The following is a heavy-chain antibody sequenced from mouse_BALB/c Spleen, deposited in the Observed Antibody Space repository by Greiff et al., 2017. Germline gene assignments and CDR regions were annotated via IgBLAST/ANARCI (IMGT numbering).Heavy chain of an antibody. V-gene: IGHV3-6*02. Sequence: EVQVVESGPGLVKPSQSLSLTCSVTGYSITSGYYWNWIRQFPGNKLEWMGYISYDGSNNYNPSLKNRISITRDTSKNQFFLKLNSVTTEDTATYYCARGDGYYAYFDVWGAGTTVTVSS. D-gene: IGHD2-3*01. CDR2: ISYDGSN. CDR1: GYSITSGYY. J-gene: IGHJ1*01. CDR3: ARGDGYYAYFDV.